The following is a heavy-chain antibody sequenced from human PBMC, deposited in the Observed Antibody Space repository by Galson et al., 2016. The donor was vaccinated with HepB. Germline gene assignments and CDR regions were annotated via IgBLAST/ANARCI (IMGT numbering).Heavy chain of an antibody. CDR3: ARDALEGATTAWFDP. CDR2: ISNDGSNK. D-gene: IGHD1-26*01. V-gene: IGHV3-30-3*01. Sequence: SLRLSCAASGFTFSRYAMNWVRQAPGKGLEWVAVISNDGSNKYYGDSVKGRFTISRDNSKTTVFLQMNSLKPQDTAVYFCARDALEGATTAWFDPWGQGTLVIVSS. CDR1: GFTFSRYA. J-gene: IGHJ5*02.